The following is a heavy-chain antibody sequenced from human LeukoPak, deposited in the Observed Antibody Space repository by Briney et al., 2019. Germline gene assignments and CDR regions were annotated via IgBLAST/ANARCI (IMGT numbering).Heavy chain of an antibody. CDR1: GFTFSRYE. D-gene: IGHD3-3*02. J-gene: IGHJ4*02. V-gene: IGHV3-48*03. Sequence: GGSLRLSXAASGFTFSRYEMNWVRQAPGRGLDWISYISRSGSTIYYADSVRGRFTISRDNGSSSLYLQMNSLRAEDTAIYYCARGPLSPALYFDSWGQGNLVTVSS. CDR3: ARGPLSPALYFDS. CDR2: ISRSGSTI.